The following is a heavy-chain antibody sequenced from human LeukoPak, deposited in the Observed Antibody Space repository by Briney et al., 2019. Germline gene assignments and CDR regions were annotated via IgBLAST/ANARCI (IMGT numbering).Heavy chain of an antibody. D-gene: IGHD3-10*02. CDR3: ARDVRLRSMDV. J-gene: IGHJ6*02. V-gene: IGHV3-7*03. Sequence: GRSLRLSCAASGFTFSSYGMHWVRQAPGKGLEWVANIRQDGNEKYYVDSVKGRFTISRDNAKISLYLQMNSLRAEDTAIYYCARDVRLRSMDVWGQGTTVTVSS. CDR1: GFTFSSYG. CDR2: IRQDGNEK.